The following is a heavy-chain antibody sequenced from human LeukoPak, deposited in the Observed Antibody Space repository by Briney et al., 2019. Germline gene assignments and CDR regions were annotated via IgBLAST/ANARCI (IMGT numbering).Heavy chain of an antibody. CDR3: EGYCSGSYCSRSFDY. Sequence: PGGSLRLSCAASGFTFSSYAVHWVRQAPGKGLEWVALISSDGSNKYYADSVKGRFTISRDNSKNTVYLQMDSLRAEDTAVYYCEGYCSGSYCSRSFDYWGQGTLVTVSS. CDR2: ISSDGSNK. J-gene: IGHJ4*02. CDR1: GFTFSSYA. V-gene: IGHV3-30*03. D-gene: IGHD2-15*01.